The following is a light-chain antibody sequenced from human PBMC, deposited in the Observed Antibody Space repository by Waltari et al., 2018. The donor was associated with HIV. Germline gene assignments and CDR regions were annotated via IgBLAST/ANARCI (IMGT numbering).Light chain of an antibody. CDR3: AAWDDSLTGNVI. CDR2: SNN. J-gene: IGLJ2*01. CDR1: TSNIGSNA. Sequence: QSVLTQPPSTSGTPGQRVTISCSGSTSNIGSNAVNWYRQLPGTAPKLVIYSNNQRMPGVPDRFTGSKSGTVASLAISGLQAEDEAVYYCAAWDDSLTGNVIFGGGTKLTVL. V-gene: IGLV1-44*01.